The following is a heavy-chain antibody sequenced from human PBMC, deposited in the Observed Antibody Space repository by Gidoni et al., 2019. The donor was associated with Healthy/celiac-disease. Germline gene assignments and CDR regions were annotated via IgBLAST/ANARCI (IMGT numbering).Heavy chain of an antibody. CDR2: IYYSGST. CDR1: GGSISSSSYY. J-gene: IGHJ4*02. V-gene: IGHV4-39*01. D-gene: IGHD1-26*01. Sequence: QLQLQESGPGLVKPSETLSLTCTVSGGSISSSSYYWGWIRQPPGKGLEWIGSIYYSGSTYYNPSLKSRVTISVDTSKNQFSLKLSSVTAADTAVYYCASAGSYGLYFDYWGQGTLVTVSS. CDR3: ASAGSYGLYFDY.